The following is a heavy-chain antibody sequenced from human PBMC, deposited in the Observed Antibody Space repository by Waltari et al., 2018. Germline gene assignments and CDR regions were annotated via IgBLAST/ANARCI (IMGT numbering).Heavy chain of an antibody. CDR2: ISSSSSTI. V-gene: IGHV3-48*01. D-gene: IGHD6-13*01. J-gene: IGHJ4*02. CDR1: GFTFSSYS. CDR3: ARDSVAAAGTFDY. Sequence: EVQLVESGGGLVQPGGSLRLSCAASGFTFSSYSMNWVRQAPGKGLEWVSYISSSSSTIYYADSVKGRFTISRDNAKNSLYLQMNSLRAEDTAVYYCARDSVAAAGTFDYWGQGTLVTVSS.